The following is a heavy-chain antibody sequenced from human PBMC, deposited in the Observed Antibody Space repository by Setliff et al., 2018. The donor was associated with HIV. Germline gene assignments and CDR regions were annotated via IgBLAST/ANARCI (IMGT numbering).Heavy chain of an antibody. CDR3: AIDKSGPGDQVEY. D-gene: IGHD7-27*01. J-gene: IGHJ4*02. Sequence: PGGSLRLSCAASGFTFSSYEMNWVRQAPGKGLEWVSYIGNSGSPIYYADSVKGRFSMSRDSAKNSLYLQMNRLRVEDSAVYYCAIDKSGPGDQVEYWGQGTQVTVSS. CDR1: GFTFSSYE. V-gene: IGHV3-48*03. CDR2: IGNSGSPI.